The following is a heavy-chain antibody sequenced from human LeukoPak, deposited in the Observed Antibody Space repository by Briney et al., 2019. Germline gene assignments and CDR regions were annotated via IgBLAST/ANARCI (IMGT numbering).Heavy chain of an antibody. CDR2: IYSGGNT. J-gene: IGHJ5*02. CDR3: ARDGSEMVRGFNWFDP. CDR1: GFSVVTTY. V-gene: IGHV3-66*01. Sequence: GGSLRLSCAASGFSVVTTYMSWVRQAPGKGLEWFSDIYSGGNTYYADSVKGKFTISRDNSKDTLYLQMNSLRAEDTAVYYCARDGSEMVRGFNWFDPWGQGTLVTVSS. D-gene: IGHD3-10*01.